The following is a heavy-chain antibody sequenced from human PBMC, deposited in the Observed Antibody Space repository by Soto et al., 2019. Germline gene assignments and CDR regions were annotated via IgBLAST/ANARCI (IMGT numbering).Heavy chain of an antibody. V-gene: IGHV1-18*01. Sequence: ASVKVSCKASGYTFTSYGISWVRQAPGQGLEWMGWISAYNGNTNYAQKLQGRVTMTTDTSTSTAYMELRSLRSDDTAVYYCAREMEDYYGDYELGAFDIWGQGTMVTVSS. CDR2: ISAYNGNT. CDR1: GYTFTSYG. CDR3: AREMEDYYGDYELGAFDI. D-gene: IGHD4-17*01. J-gene: IGHJ3*02.